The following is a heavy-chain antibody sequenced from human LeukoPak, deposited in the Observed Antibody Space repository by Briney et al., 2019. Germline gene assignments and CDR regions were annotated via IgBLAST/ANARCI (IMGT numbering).Heavy chain of an antibody. CDR3: ARSVDTSMVGDY. Sequence: PSATLSLTCTVSGGAISNYYWSWIRQPPGKGLEWIGYIYYSGSTNYNPSLKNRVTISLDTSKNQFSLKLNSVTAADTAVYYCARSVDTSMVGDYWGQGTLVTVSS. D-gene: IGHD5-18*01. V-gene: IGHV4-59*01. J-gene: IGHJ4*02. CDR2: IYYSGST. CDR1: GGAISNYY.